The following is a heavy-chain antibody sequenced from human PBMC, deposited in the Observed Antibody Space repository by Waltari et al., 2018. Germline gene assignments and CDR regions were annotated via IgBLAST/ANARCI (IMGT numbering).Heavy chain of an antibody. CDR1: GGTFSSYA. J-gene: IGHJ3*02. V-gene: IGHV1-69*04. CDR2: ISPILGIA. Sequence: QVQLVQSGAEVKKPGSSVKVSCKASGGTFSSYAISWVRQAPGQGLEWMGGISPILGIANDAQTFQGRVTITADESTSTAYMELSSLRSEDTAVYYCASPDPGGHYYDSSGYYTDAFDIWGQGTMVTVSS. CDR3: ASPDPGGHYYDSSGYYTDAFDI. D-gene: IGHD3-22*01.